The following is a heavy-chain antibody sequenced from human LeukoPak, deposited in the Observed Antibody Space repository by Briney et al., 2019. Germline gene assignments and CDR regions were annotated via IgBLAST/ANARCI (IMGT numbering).Heavy chain of an antibody. CDR1: GFIFNNYG. CDR2: ISNDGGGT. V-gene: IGHV3-23*01. J-gene: IGHJ4*02. CDR3: AKGSSGYFFDL. Sequence: GGSLRLSCAASGFIFNNYGLVWVRQAPGKGLEWVSAISNDGGGTTYADFVKGRFSVSRDNSNNTLVLQMNSLRAEDTALYYCAKGSSGYFFDLWGQGTLVTVSS. D-gene: IGHD3-22*01.